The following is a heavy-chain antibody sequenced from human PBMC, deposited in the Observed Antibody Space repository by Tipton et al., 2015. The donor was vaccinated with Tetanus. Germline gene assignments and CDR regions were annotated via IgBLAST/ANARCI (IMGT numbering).Heavy chain of an antibody. CDR1: GGSINRGDYY. D-gene: IGHD6-19*01. V-gene: IGHV4-30-4*01. CDR3: ARGNGEGSGWHTY. CDR2: IYYNGNI. J-gene: IGHJ4*02. Sequence: TLSLTCTVSGGSINRGDYYWTWIRQSPGKGLEWIGYIYYNGNIYYNPSLESRAIISGDTSKNQFSLKLTSVSAADTAVYYCARGNGEGSGWHTYWGQGTQVTVAS.